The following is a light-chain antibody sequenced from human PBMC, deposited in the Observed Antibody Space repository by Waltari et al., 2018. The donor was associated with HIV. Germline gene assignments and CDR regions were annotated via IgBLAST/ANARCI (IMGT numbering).Light chain of an antibody. CDR3: SSYTSSSHVV. Sequence: QSALTQPASVSGSPGHSITIPCTGTSSAVGGYHYVSWYQQHPGKAPKLMIYDVSNRPSGVSNRFSGSKSGNTASLTISGLQAEDEADYYCSSYTSSSHVVFGGGTKLTVL. CDR1: SSAVGGYHY. J-gene: IGLJ2*01. V-gene: IGLV2-14*03. CDR2: DVS.